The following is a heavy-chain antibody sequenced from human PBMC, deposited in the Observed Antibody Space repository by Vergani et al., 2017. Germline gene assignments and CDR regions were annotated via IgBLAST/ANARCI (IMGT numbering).Heavy chain of an antibody. CDR1: GGSISSSNW. J-gene: IGHJ6*02. V-gene: IGHV4-4*02. Sequence: QVQLQESGPGLVKPSGTLSLTCAVSGGSISSSNWWSWVRQPPGKGLEWIGEIYHSGSTNYNPSLKSRVTISVDKSKNQFSLKLSSVTAADTAVYYCASSENYSSSWYPLGYYYGMDVWGQGTTVTVSS. D-gene: IGHD6-13*01. CDR2: IYHSGST. CDR3: ASSENYSSSWYPLGYYYGMDV.